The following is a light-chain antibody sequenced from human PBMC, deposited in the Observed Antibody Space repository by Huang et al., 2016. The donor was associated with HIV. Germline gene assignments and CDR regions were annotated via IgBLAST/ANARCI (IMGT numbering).Light chain of an antibody. V-gene: IGKV1-NL1*01. CDR1: QGISKS. Sequence: DIQMTQSPSSLSASVGDRVTILCRASQGISKSLAWYQQKPGKAPKLLLYATSKLESGVPYRFSGSGSGTHYTLTISTLQPEDLATYYCQQYQSVPWTFGQGTKVAI. J-gene: IGKJ1*01. CDR2: ATS. CDR3: QQYQSVPWT.